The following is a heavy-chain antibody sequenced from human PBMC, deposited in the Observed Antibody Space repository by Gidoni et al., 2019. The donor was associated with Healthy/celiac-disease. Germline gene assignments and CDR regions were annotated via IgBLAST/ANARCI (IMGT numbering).Heavy chain of an antibody. V-gene: IGHV3-48*01. J-gene: IGHJ4*02. Sequence: EVQLVESGGGLVQPGGSLRLPCAASRCTSSSYSSHWVRQAPGKGLEWVSYLSSSSSTIYYADSVKGRFTISRDNAKNSLYLQMNSLRAEDTAVYYCARDMSGSYPGSFDYWGQGTLVTVSS. CDR2: LSSSSSTI. CDR1: RCTSSSYS. D-gene: IGHD1-26*01. CDR3: ARDMSGSYPGSFDY.